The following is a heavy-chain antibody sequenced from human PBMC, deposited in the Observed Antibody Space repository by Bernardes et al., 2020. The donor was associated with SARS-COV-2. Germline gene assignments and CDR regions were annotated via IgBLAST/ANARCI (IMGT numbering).Heavy chain of an antibody. CDR1: GYSFTSYW. J-gene: IGHJ4*02. D-gene: IGHD3-10*01. V-gene: IGHV5-10-1*01. Sequence: GESLKISCKGSGYSFTSYWITWVRQVPGKGLQWMGNIDPSDSYTNYNPSFQGRVSLSADKSISTAYLQLNSLKDSDTAMYYCARHPEMFDSNSGSPYDADFDSWGQGTLVTVSS. CDR2: IDPSDSYT. CDR3: ARHPEMFDSNSGSPYDADFDS.